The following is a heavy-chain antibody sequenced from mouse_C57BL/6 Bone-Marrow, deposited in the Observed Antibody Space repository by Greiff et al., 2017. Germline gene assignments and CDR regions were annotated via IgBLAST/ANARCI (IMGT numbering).Heavy chain of an antibody. CDR1: GFNIKDDY. V-gene: IGHV14-4*01. CDR2: IDPEIGDT. Sequence: EVQLQQSGAELVRPGASVKLSCTASGFNIKDDYIHWVKQRPEQGLEWIGWIDPEIGDTEYASKFQGKATITSDTSSNTAYLQLSSLTSEDTAVYYCSSSDGNYVDFWGQGTPLTVAS. CDR3: SSSDGNYVDF. D-gene: IGHD2-3*01. J-gene: IGHJ2*01.